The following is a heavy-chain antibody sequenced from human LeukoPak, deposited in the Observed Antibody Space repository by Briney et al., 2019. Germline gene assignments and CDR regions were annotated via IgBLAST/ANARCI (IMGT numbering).Heavy chain of an antibody. Sequence: PSETLSLTCTVSGGSISSYYWSWIRQPPGKGLEWIGEINHSGSTNYNPSLKSRVTISVDTSKNQFSLKVTSVTAADTAVYYCARGGVTGSRGVFDYWGQGTLVTVSS. V-gene: IGHV4-34*01. CDR2: INHSGST. CDR1: GGSISSYY. J-gene: IGHJ4*02. CDR3: ARGGVTGSRGVFDY. D-gene: IGHD3-10*01.